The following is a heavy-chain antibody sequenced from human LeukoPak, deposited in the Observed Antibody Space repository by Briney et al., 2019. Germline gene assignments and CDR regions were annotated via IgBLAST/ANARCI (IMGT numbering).Heavy chain of an antibody. CDR1: GFTVSSNY. CDR2: IYSGGST. Sequence: GGSLRLPCAASGFTVSSNYMSWVRQAPGKGLEWVSVIYSGGSTYYADSVEGRFTISRDNSKNTLYLQMNSLRAEDTAVYYCARGHSYLEGFDYWGQGTLVTVSS. CDR3: ARGHSYLEGFDY. D-gene: IGHD1-26*01. J-gene: IGHJ4*02. V-gene: IGHV3-53*01.